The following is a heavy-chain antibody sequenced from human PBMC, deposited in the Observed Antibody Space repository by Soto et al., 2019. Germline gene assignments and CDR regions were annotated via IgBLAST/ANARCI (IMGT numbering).Heavy chain of an antibody. D-gene: IGHD4-4*01. CDR2: ISSSSSYI. CDR3: ARDSVTGKLGWFDP. V-gene: IGHV3-21*01. CDR1: GFTFSSYS. Sequence: ESGGGLVKPGGSLRLSCAASGFTFSSYSMNWVRQAPGKGLEWVSSISSSSSYIYYADSVKGRFTISRDNAKNSLYLQMNSLRAEDTAVYYCARDSVTGKLGWFDPWGQGTLVTVSS. J-gene: IGHJ5*02.